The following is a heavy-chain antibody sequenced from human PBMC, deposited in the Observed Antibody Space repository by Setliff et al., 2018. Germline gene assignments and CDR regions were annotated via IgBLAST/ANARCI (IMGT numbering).Heavy chain of an antibody. V-gene: IGHV4-34*01. J-gene: IGHJ5*02. CDR3: ARDISGTYWPA. CDR1: GGSFSGYY. D-gene: IGHD1-26*01. CDR2: INHSGST. Sequence: SETLSLTCAVYGGSFSGYYWSWIRQPPGKGLEWIGEINHSGSTNYNPSLKSRVTISVDTSKNQFSLKLSSVTAADTAVYYCARDISGTYWPAWGQGTLVTVSS.